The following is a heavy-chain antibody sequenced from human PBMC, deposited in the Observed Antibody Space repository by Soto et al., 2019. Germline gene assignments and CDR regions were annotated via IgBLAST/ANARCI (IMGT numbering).Heavy chain of an antibody. V-gene: IGHV4-31*03. J-gene: IGHJ4*02. CDR1: GGSISSGGYY. CDR3: AIRNGSGSYYVDY. D-gene: IGHD3-10*01. Sequence: QVQLQESGPGLVKPSQTLSLSCTVSGGSISSGGYYWSWIRQHPGKGLEWIGYIYYSGSTYYNPSLKSRVTISVDTSKNQFSLKLSSVTAADTAVYYCAIRNGSGSYYVDYWGQGTLVTVSS. CDR2: IYYSGST.